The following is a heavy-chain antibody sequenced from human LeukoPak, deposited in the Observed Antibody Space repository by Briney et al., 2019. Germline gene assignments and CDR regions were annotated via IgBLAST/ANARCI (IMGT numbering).Heavy chain of an antibody. J-gene: IGHJ5*02. V-gene: IGHV4-59*01. Sequence: PSETLSLTCTVSGGSISSYYWSWIRQPPGKGLEWIGYIYYSKSTNYNPSLKSRVTISGDTPKNQFPLRLSSVTAADTAVYYCARGLSDSSGYYYGGRFDPWGQGTLVTVSS. CDR3: ARGLSDSSGYYYGGRFDP. CDR2: IYYSKST. CDR1: GGSISSYY. D-gene: IGHD3-22*01.